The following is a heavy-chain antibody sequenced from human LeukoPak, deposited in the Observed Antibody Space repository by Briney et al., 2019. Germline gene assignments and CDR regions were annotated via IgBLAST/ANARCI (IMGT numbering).Heavy chain of an antibody. CDR2: IKEDGSEK. CDR3: AKDPPGIQLWLRGYFDY. CDR1: GFTFSKYW. V-gene: IGHV3-7*01. D-gene: IGHD5-18*01. Sequence: GGSLRLSCAASGFTFSKYWMSWVRQAPGKGLEWVANIKEDGSEKFYVNSVKGRFTISRDNAKNSLYLQMNNLRAEDTAVYYCAKDPPGIQLWLRGYFDYWGQGTLVTVSS. J-gene: IGHJ4*02.